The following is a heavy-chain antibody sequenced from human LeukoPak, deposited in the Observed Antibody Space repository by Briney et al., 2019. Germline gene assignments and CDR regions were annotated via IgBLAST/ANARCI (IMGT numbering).Heavy chain of an antibody. CDR2: YHNGNS. CDR3: ARLWDSTGLYFYYYMDV. V-gene: IGHV4-39*01. D-gene: IGHD6-25*01. CDR1: AVSTRSDTYY. Sequence: SETLSLTCIVSAVSTRSDTYYWGWLRQPPGKGLEWIGNYHNGNSLYNPSLKSRVTISEDTSGNQFSLRVASVTAADTAVYYCARLWDSTGLYFYYYMDVWGEGTTVTVSS. J-gene: IGHJ6*03.